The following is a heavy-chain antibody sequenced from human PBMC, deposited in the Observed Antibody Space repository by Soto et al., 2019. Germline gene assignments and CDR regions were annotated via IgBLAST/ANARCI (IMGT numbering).Heavy chain of an antibody. D-gene: IGHD2-2*01. CDR2: IHPAGQPI. Sequence: EVQLVESGGGLVQPGGSLRLSCVASGFTFSSSEMYWVRQAPGKGLEWVSYIHPAGQPIFYADSVKGRFTISRDNAENSLYLQMNNLRAEDTAVYYCARRGSRWDQGTMVTVSS. V-gene: IGHV3-48*03. CDR1: GFTFSSSE. J-gene: IGHJ3*01. CDR3: ARRGSR.